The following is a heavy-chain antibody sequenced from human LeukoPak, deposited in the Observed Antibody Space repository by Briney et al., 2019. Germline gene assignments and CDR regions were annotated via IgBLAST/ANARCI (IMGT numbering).Heavy chain of an antibody. CDR2: ISGSGGST. CDR1: GFTFSSYA. D-gene: IGHD6-19*01. J-gene: IGHJ6*02. CDR3: AKDLQQWLVVSGMDV. Sequence: PGGSLRLSCAASGFTFSSYAVSWVRQAPGKGLEWVSAISGSGGSTYYADSVKGRYTISRDNSKNTLYLQMNSLRAEDTAVYYCAKDLQQWLVVSGMDVWGQGTLVTVSS. V-gene: IGHV3-23*01.